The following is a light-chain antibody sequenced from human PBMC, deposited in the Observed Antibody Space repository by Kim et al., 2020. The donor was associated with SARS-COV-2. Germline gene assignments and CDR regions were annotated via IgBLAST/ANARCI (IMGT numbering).Light chain of an antibody. V-gene: IGLV1-47*02. J-gene: IGLJ1*01. CDR3: AAWDDSLRGYV. CDR1: SSNIGSNY. Sequence: QSVLTQPPSASGTPGQRVTISFSGSSSNIGSNYVYWYQQLPGTAPKLLIYSNNQRPSGVPDRFSGSKSGTSASLAISGLRSEDEADYYSAAWDDSLRGYVLGTGTKVTVL. CDR2: SNN.